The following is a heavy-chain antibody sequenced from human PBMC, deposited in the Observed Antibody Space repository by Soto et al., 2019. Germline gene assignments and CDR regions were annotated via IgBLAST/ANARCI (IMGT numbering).Heavy chain of an antibody. CDR2: IYNSGNT. J-gene: IGHJ5*02. V-gene: IGHV4-30-2*01. Sequence: TLSLTCVVSGGSISSGFYSWSWIRQPPGQGLEWIGYIYNSGNTYYNPSLMSRVTISVDRSQNHFSLKLTSVTAADTAVYYCARGSDGVWNWFDPWGQGTQVTVSS. CDR3: ARGSDGVWNWFDP. D-gene: IGHD2-21*02. CDR1: GGSISSGFYS.